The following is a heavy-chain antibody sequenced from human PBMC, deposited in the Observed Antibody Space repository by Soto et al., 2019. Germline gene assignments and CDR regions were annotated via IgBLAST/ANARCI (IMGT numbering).Heavy chain of an antibody. D-gene: IGHD3-9*01. CDR3: ARDQQYYDILTGYSNYFDY. J-gene: IGHJ4*02. V-gene: IGHV3-48*01. CDR1: GFTFSSYS. Sequence: GGSLRLSCAASGFTFSSYSMNWVRQAPGEGLEWVSYISSSSSTIYYADSVKGRFTISRDNAKNSLYLQMNSLRAEDTAVYYCARDQQYYDILTGYSNYFDYWGQGTLVTVSS. CDR2: ISSSSSTI.